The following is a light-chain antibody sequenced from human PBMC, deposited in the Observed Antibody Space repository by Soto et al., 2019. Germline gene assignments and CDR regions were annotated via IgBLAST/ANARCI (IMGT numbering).Light chain of an antibody. CDR2: KAS. Sequence: DIQMTQSPSTLSASVGDRVTITCRASQSISTWLSWYQQKPGKAPKVLIYKASNLQSGVSSRFSGSGSGTEFTLTISSLQPDDFATYYCQDYNSWTFGQGTKVDIK. CDR1: QSISTW. CDR3: QDYNSWT. V-gene: IGKV1-5*03. J-gene: IGKJ1*01.